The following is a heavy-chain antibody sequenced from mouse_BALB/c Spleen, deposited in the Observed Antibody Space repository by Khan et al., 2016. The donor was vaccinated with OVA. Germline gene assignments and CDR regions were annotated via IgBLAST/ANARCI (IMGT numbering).Heavy chain of an antibody. V-gene: IGHV1-9*01. CDR3: SRGGSGGFAY. CDR2: ILPGSVST. Sequence: QVQLKQSGGDLMEPGASVPISCTATGYTFSRYGIEWVKQTPGHGLEWLGEILPGSVSTTYSKKYKGNSTFTADTSSNTAYMQLVSLTSEDYAVDYCSRGGSGGFAYGGQGTLVTVSA. J-gene: IGHJ3*01. CDR1: GYTFSRYG.